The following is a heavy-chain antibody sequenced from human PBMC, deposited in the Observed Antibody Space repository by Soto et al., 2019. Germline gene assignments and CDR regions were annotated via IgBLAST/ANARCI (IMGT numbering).Heavy chain of an antibody. V-gene: IGHV4-39*01. CDR3: APPDSSGWHGPEGY. CDR1: GGSISSSSYY. Sequence: QLQLQESGPGLVKPSETLSLTCTVSGGSISSSSYYWGWIRQPPGKGLEWIGSIYYSGSTYYNPSISSRVNISVDTSKNQFSLNLSSVTAADTAVYYCAPPDSSGWHGPEGYWGHGTLVTVAS. J-gene: IGHJ4*01. D-gene: IGHD6-19*01. CDR2: IYYSGST.